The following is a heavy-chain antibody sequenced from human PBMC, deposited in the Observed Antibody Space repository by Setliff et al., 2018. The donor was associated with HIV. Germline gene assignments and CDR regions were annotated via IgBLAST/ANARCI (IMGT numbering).Heavy chain of an antibody. CDR2: IKQDGSEK. Sequence: GGSLRLSCAASGFTFSGYWMTWVRQAPGKGLEWVANIKQDGSEKHYVDSVKGRFTISRDNSKNTLYLQMNSLRAEDTAVYYCAKVEGIAVALYYYYMDVWGKGTTVTVSS. CDR3: AKVEGIAVALYYYYMDV. J-gene: IGHJ6*03. V-gene: IGHV3-7*03. D-gene: IGHD6-19*01. CDR1: GFTFSGYW.